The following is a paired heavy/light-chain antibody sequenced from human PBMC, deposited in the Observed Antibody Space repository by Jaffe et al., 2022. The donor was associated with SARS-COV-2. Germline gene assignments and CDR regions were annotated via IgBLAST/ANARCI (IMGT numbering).Light chain of an antibody. CDR3: LVYHGGVPV. CDR2: TTT. Sequence: QTVVTQEPSLTVSPGGTVTLTCASSTGAVTGGHQSNWFQQKTGQAPRSLIYTTTNKHWWTPARFSGSLLGGKAALTLSDVQPEDEADYYCLVYHGGVPVFGTGTRVTVL. J-gene: IGLJ1*01. V-gene: IGLV7-43*01. CDR1: TGAVTGGHQ.
Heavy chain of an antibody. CDR3: GTVNYGDPPP. V-gene: IGHV3-74*01. Sequence: EVQLVESGGNLVQPGGSLRLSCAASGFTFSNYWMHWVRQAPGKGLVWVSHINNDGSYTNYADSVKGRFTMSRDNAKNTLYLQMNSLRVEDTAMYYCGTVNYGDPPPWGQGTLVTVSS. J-gene: IGHJ5*02. CDR1: GFTFSNYW. CDR2: INNDGSYT. D-gene: IGHD2-21*02.